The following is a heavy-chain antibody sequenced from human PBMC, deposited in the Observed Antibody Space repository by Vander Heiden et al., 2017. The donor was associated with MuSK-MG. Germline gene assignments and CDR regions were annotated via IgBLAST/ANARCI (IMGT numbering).Heavy chain of an antibody. J-gene: IGHJ4*02. CDR3: ARNGYDFETGYFDY. CDR2: IKQDGSEK. CDR1: GFTFSSYW. V-gene: IGHV3-7*01. Sequence: EVQLVESGGGLVQPGGSLRLSCAVSGFTFSSYWMSWVRQAPGKGLEWVANIKQDGSEKYYVDSVKGRFTISRDNAKNSLYLQMNSLRAEDTAVYYCARNGYDFETGYFDYWGQGTLVTVSS. D-gene: IGHD5-12*01.